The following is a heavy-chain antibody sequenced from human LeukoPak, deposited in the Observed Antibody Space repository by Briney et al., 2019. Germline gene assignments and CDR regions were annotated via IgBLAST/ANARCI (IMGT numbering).Heavy chain of an antibody. J-gene: IGHJ4*01. CDR1: GFTFNRYW. D-gene: IGHD4-11*01. CDR2: INTDGRTI. V-gene: IGHV3-74*01. Sequence: GGSLRLSCAASGFTFNRYWMHWVRQAPGKGLVWVSRINTDGRTITYADSVKGRFTLSRDNATNTLYLQMSSLRAEDTAVYYCVRSAFLTTEFYFDYWGHGTLVTVSS. CDR3: VRSAFLTTEFYFDY.